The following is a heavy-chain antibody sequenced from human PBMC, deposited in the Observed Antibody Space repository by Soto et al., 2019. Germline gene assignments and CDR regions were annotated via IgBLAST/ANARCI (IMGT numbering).Heavy chain of an antibody. CDR2: IYYSGST. J-gene: IGHJ5*02. D-gene: IGHD2-15*01. Sequence: QLQLQESGPGLVKPSETLSLTCTVSGGSISSSSYYWGWIRQPPGKGLEWIGSIYYSGSTYYNPSLKSRVTISVDTSKNQFSLKLSSVTAADTAVYYCARPTAGDEGLYCSGGSCGSNWFDPWGQGTLVTVSS. V-gene: IGHV4-39*01. CDR3: ARPTAGDEGLYCSGGSCGSNWFDP. CDR1: GGSISSSSYY.